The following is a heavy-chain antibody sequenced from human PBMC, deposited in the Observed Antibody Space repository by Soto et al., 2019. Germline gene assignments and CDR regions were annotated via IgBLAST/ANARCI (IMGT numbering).Heavy chain of an antibody. CDR3: AHSRTWRFGY. CDR2: IFWDDGK. J-gene: IGHJ4*02. Sequence: SGPTLVNPTQTLTLTCTVSGFSLSTSGMSVGWIRQPPGKALEWLALIFWDDGKHYSPSLKSRLTITKDTSKNQVVLTMTNMDPMDTATYYCAHSRTWRFGYWGQGTLVTVS. V-gene: IGHV2-5*02. CDR1: GFSLSTSGMS. D-gene: IGHD3-16*01.